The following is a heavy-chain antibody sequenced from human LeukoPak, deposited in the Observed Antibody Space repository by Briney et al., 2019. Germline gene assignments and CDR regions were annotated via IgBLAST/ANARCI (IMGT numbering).Heavy chain of an antibody. CDR3: ARGGDSSGWFPLYYFDY. D-gene: IGHD6-19*01. Sequence: ASVKVSCKASGYTFTSYYMHWVRQAPGQGLEWMGWINPNSGGTNYAQKFQGRVTMTRDTSISTAYMELSRLRSDDTAVYYCARGGDSSGWFPLYYFDYWGQGTLVTVSS. CDR2: INPNSGGT. CDR1: GYTFTSYY. V-gene: IGHV1-2*02. J-gene: IGHJ4*02.